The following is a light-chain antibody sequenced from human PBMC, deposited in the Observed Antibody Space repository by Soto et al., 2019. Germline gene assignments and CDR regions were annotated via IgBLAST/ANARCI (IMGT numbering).Light chain of an antibody. CDR3: QQYNNWPWT. J-gene: IGKJ1*01. CDR1: QSISDT. CDR2: GAS. Sequence: EIVMTQSPVTLSVSPGGRSTLSCMSSQSISDTLAWYQQKPGQAPRLLIHGASTRAPGFPARFSGSGSGTDFTLTISSLQSEDFAVYYCQQYNNWPWTFGQGTKVDIK. V-gene: IGKV3-15*01.